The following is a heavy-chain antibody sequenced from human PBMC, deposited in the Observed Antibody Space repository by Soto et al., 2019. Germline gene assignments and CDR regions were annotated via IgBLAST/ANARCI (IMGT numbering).Heavy chain of an antibody. CDR2: ISYDGSNK. CDR3: AKSLYYYDSKGYFDY. CDR1: GFTFSSYG. J-gene: IGHJ4*02. V-gene: IGHV3-30*18. D-gene: IGHD3-22*01. Sequence: GSLRLSCAASGFTFSSYGMHWVRQAPGKGLEWVAVISYDGSNKYYADSVKGRFTISRDNSKNTLYLQMNSLRAEDTAVYYCAKSLYYYDSKGYFDYWGQGTLVTVSS.